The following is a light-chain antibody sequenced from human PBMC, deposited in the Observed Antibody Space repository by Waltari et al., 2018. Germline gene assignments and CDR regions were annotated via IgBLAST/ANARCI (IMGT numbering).Light chain of an antibody. J-gene: IGKJ3*01. CDR1: QSVSSY. CDR2: DAS. Sequence: EIVLTQSPATLSLSPGERATLSCRASQSVSSYLAWYQQKPGQAPRLLIYDASNRATGIPARFSGSGSGTDFTLTISSLEPEDFAVYYCQHPFTFGPWTKVDIK. V-gene: IGKV3-11*01. CDR3: QHPFT.